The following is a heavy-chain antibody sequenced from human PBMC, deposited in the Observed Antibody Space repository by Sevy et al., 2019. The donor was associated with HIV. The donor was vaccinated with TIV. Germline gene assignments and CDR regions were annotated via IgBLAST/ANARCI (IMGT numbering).Heavy chain of an antibody. V-gene: IGHV3-7*01. Sequence: GGYLRLSCAASGFTLSSYWMTWVRQAPGKGLEWVANIDQDGSTKDYVDSVKGRFTISRDNAKNSLYLQMDSLRVEDTAVYYCARDLHSGTYSGNYWGQGTLVTVSS. CDR1: GFTLSSYW. J-gene: IGHJ4*02. D-gene: IGHD1-26*01. CDR3: ARDLHSGTYSGNY. CDR2: IDQDGSTK.